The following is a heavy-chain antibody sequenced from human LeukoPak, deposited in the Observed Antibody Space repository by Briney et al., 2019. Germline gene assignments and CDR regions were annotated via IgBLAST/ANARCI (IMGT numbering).Heavy chain of an antibody. D-gene: IGHD3-10*01. CDR1: EGTFSSYA. Sequence: SVKVSCKASEGTFSSYAISWVRQAPGQGLEWMGGIIPIFGTANYAQKFQGRVTITADESTSTAYMELSSLRSEDTAVYYCARAYGWRRDYFDYWGQGTLVTVSS. CDR2: IIPIFGTA. CDR3: ARAYGWRRDYFDY. V-gene: IGHV1-69*13. J-gene: IGHJ4*02.